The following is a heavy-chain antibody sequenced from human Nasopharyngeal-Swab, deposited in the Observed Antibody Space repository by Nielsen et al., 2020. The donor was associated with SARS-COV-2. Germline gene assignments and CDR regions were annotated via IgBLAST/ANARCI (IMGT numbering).Heavy chain of an antibody. J-gene: IGHJ4*02. CDR3: ARGTTIFGVVITPFDY. CDR2: IYYSGST. V-gene: IGHV4-59*01. D-gene: IGHD3-3*01. Sequence: WIRQPPGKGLEWIGYIYYSGSTNYNPSLKSRVTISADTSKNQFSLKLSSVTAADTAVYYCARGTTIFGVVITPFDYWGQGTLVTVSS.